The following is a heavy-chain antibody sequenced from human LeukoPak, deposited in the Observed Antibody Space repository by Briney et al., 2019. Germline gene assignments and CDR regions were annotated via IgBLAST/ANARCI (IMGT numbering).Heavy chain of an antibody. D-gene: IGHD1-26*01. V-gene: IGHV1-46*01. Sequence: ASVKVSCKASGSTFTNYYIHWVRQAPGQGLEWMGVVNPTGGSTGYTQKFQGRVTMTRDTSTNTVYMELSSLRSEDTAVYYCAAGGSNDAFDLCGQGTMVTVSS. J-gene: IGHJ3*01. CDR3: AAGGSNDAFDL. CDR2: VNPTGGST. CDR1: GSTFTNYY.